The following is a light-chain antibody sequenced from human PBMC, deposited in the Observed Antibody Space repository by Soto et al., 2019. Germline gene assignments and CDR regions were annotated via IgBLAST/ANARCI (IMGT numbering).Light chain of an antibody. CDR3: QQVSSYPLT. V-gene: IGKV3-20*01. J-gene: IGKJ4*01. CDR1: QSVSSSY. CDR2: DAS. Sequence: EIVLTHSPGTLSVSIGERATLSCRASQSVSSSYLAWYQQKPGQAPRLLIYDASSRATGIPDRFSGGGSGTDFTLTISRLEPEDFAVYYCQQVSSYPLTFGGGSKVDIK.